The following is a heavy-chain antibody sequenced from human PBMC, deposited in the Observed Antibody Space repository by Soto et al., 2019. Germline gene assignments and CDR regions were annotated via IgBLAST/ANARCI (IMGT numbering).Heavy chain of an antibody. D-gene: IGHD2-21*01. CDR2: ISGGGDAT. V-gene: IGHV3-23*01. CDR3: ARKVVGSTSRPDYWYIEP. CDR1: GFTFINYA. Sequence: EVQLLESGGDSVQPGGSVRLSCAGSGFTFINYAMNWVRQAPGKGLEWVSTISGGGDATFFADSVRGRFTFSRDNSKNTVTLQMNSLGVDDTAVYYCARKVVGSTSRPDYWYIEPWCRGTLVTVSS. J-gene: IGHJ2*01.